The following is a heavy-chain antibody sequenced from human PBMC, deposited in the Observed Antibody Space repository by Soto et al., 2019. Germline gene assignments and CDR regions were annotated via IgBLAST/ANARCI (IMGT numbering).Heavy chain of an antibody. CDR1: GFTFSDYY. Sequence: SLRLSCAASGFTFSDYYMSWLRQPPGKGLEWVSYISKSGSIIHFADSVKDRFAISRDNAKNTLYLQMSSLRAEDTALYYCARDLSPYSDYYDESTSETWFDPWGQGTLVTVSS. CDR2: ISKSGSII. J-gene: IGHJ5*02. CDR3: ARDLSPYSDYYDESTSETWFDP. V-gene: IGHV3-11*01. D-gene: IGHD3-16*01.